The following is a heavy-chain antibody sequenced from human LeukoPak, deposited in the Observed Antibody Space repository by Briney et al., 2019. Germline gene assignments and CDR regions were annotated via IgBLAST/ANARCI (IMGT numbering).Heavy chain of an antibody. CDR2: IYYSGNT. V-gene: IGHV4-31*03. CDR1: GDSIDRGGYY. Sequence: SETLSLTCTVSGDSIDRGGYYWGWVRQHPGKGLEWIGYIYYSGNTYSNPPPKSRLTISLDTSKTQFSLNLRSVTAADTAVYFCARLRAAAGAFDYWGLGTLVTVSS. CDR3: ARLRAAAGAFDY. D-gene: IGHD6-13*01. J-gene: IGHJ4*02.